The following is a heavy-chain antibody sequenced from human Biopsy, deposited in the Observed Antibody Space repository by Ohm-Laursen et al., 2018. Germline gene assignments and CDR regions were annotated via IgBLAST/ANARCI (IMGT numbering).Heavy chain of an antibody. J-gene: IGHJ6*02. CDR2: IIPMFGKT. D-gene: IGHD5-24*01. Sequence: ASVKVSCKTSGGTFSNYAITWVRQAPGQGLEWMGGIIPMFGKTNYAQNFQGRVTITADVLTSTAYMEVSSLRSEDTAVYFCARAGVGSDGTDSYYYGMDVWGPGTTVTVSS. CDR3: ARAGVGSDGTDSYYYGMDV. CDR1: GGTFSNYA. V-gene: IGHV1-69*13.